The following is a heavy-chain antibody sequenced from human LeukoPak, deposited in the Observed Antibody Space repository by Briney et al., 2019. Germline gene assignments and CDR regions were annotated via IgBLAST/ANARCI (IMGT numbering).Heavy chain of an antibody. CDR1: GFTFSSYD. J-gene: IGHJ4*02. D-gene: IGHD2-21*02. V-gene: IGHV3-23*01. Sequence: GGSLRLSCAASGFTFSSYDMSWVRQAPGKGLEWVSTISASGGTTSYADSVKGRFTISRDDSKNTLYLQMNSLRADDTAVYYCAKLTGDEGGYWGQGRLVTVSS. CDR3: AKLTGDEGGY. CDR2: ISASGGTT.